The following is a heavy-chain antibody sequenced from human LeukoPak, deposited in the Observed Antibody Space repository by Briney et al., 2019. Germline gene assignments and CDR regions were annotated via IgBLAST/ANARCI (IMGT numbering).Heavy chain of an antibody. J-gene: IGHJ4*02. CDR3: ARDRSGSGWAPDY. CDR1: GFTFRNYA. V-gene: IGHV3-30*03. Sequence: PGGSLRLSCAASGFTFRNYAMHWVRQAPGTGLQWVAVISYDGSDKYYPDSVKGRFTVSRDNSKNTLYLQVNSLRAEDTAVYYCARDRSGSGWAPDYWGQGTLVTVSS. CDR2: ISYDGSDK. D-gene: IGHD6-19*01.